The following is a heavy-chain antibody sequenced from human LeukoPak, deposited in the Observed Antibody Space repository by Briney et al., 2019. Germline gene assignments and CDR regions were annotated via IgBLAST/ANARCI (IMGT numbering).Heavy chain of an antibody. D-gene: IGHD4-17*01. CDR1: GFTFGDYA. J-gene: IGHJ6*03. Sequence: GGSLRLSCTASGFTFGDYAMSWFRQAPGKGLEWVGFIRSKAYGGTTEYAASVKGRFTISRDDSKSIAYLQMNSLKTEDTAVYYCTRDRSGDDYGDYRWSYYYMDVWGKGTTVTVSS. CDR3: TRDRSGDDYGDYRWSYYYMDV. CDR2: IRSKAYGGTT. V-gene: IGHV3-49*03.